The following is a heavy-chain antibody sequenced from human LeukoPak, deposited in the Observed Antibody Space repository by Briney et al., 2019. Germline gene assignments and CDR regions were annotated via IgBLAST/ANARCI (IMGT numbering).Heavy chain of an antibody. Sequence: SETLSLTCTLYGDSFNDYYWSWIRQPPGKGLEWIGEINHSGGTNYNPSLWSRLTISIDTSKHQFSLRVTSVTAADTGVYFCARVSDLMISFGGVISFFGNWGQGALVTVSS. V-gene: IGHV4-34*01. D-gene: IGHD3-16*02. CDR1: GDSFNDYY. CDR3: ARVSDLMISFGGVISFFGN. CDR2: INHSGGT. J-gene: IGHJ4*02.